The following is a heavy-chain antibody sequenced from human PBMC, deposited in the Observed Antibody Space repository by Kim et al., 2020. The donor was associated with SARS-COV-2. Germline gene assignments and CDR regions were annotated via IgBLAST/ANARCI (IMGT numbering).Heavy chain of an antibody. Sequence: TPAFQGQVTISADKSISTAYLQWSSLKASDTAMYYCARRGQQLVNNWFDPWGQGTLVTVSS. D-gene: IGHD6-13*01. J-gene: IGHJ5*02. CDR3: ARRGQQLVNNWFDP. V-gene: IGHV5-51*01.